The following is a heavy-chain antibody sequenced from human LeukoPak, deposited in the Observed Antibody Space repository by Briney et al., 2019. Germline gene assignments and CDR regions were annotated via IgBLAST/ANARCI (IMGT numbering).Heavy chain of an antibody. D-gene: IGHD6-13*01. CDR2: IYYSGST. V-gene: IGHV4-59*13. CDR3: ARASSTIAAAGSSSDYYYGMDV. Sequence: SETLSLTCTVSGGSISSYYWSWIRQPPGKGLEWIGYIYYSGSTNYNPSLKSRVTISVDTSKNQFSLKPSSVTAADTAVYYCARASSTIAAAGSSSDYYYGMDVWGQGTTVTVSS. J-gene: IGHJ6*02. CDR1: GGSISSYY.